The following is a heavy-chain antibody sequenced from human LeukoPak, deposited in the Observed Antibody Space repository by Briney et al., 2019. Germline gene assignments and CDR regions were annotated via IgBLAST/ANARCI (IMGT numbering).Heavy chain of an antibody. J-gene: IGHJ4*02. CDR1: GGSISYY. V-gene: IGHV4-59*01. Sequence: PSETPSLTCTVSGGSISYYWSWIRQPPGKGLEWIGYISNTGSTNYNPSLKSRVTISVDTSKNQLSLKLTSVTAADTAVYYCARDLGSGGGLDYWGQGALVTVSS. CDR2: ISNTGST. CDR3: ARDLGSGGGLDY.